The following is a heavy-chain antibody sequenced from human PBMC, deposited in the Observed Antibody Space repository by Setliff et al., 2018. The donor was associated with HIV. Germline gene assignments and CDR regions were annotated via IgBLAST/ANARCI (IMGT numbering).Heavy chain of an antibody. V-gene: IGHV1-3*03. J-gene: IGHJ4*02. CDR2: ISVGNGDS. Sequence: ASVKVSCKASGYTFINYDIHWVRQAPGQRPEWMGRISVGNGDSKYSRASQDRVSITKDTSAHTAYMELTRLRSEDTAVYYCVSPMFYDGTVLWGQGTLVTVSS. D-gene: IGHD1-1*01. CDR1: GYTFINYD. CDR3: VSPMFYDGTVL.